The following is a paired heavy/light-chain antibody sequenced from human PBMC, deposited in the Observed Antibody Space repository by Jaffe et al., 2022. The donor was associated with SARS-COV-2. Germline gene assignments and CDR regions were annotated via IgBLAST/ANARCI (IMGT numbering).Heavy chain of an antibody. CDR2: INSDGSDT. J-gene: IGHJ3*01. D-gene: IGHD3-10*01. V-gene: IGHV3-74*01. CDR1: GFTFINYW. CDR3: ARGGGDHAFDV. Sequence: EVQLVESGGGLVQPGGSLRLSCAASGFTFINYWIHWVRQAPGKGLVWVSRINSDGSDTIYADSVKGRFTVSRDNAQNTLYLQMNSLSAEDTALYYCARGGGDHAFDVWGQGTMVTVSS.
Light chain of an antibody. CDR1: QNVNSIY. J-gene: IGKJ1*01. CDR2: GAS. V-gene: IGKV3-20*01. CDR3: QQFGGSLWT. Sequence: EIVLTQSPGTLSLSPGDRATLSCRASQNVNSIYLAWYQQKPGQAPRLLIYGASRRATGIPVRFSGSGSGTDFTLTITRLEPEDSAVYYCQQFGGSLWTFGQGTKVEI.